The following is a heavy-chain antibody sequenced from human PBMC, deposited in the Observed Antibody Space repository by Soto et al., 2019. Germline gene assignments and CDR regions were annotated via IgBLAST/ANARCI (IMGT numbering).Heavy chain of an antibody. CDR3: VRVGFRYDST. CDR1: GGSFNNNY. J-gene: IGHJ4*02. V-gene: IGHV4-59*01. CDR2: LYYSGST. D-gene: IGHD3-22*01. Sequence: PSETLSLTCTVSGGSFNNNYWSWIRQPPGKRLEWIGYLYYSGSTNYNPSLKSRVTISIDTSKSQVSLKMSSVTAEDTAVYYCVRVGFRYDSTWGQGILVTVSS.